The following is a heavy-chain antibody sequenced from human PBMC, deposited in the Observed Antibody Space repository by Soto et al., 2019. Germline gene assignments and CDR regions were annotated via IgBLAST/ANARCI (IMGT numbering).Heavy chain of an antibody. CDR1: RFTFNTYE. Sequence: PGGSMRLSCAASRFTFNTYEMNWVRQDPGKGLEWVSYISTSGSTVYYADSVKGRFTISRDNTRNSLYLQMNSLRDEDTALYYCVRYCSTTLCNGVATRTFDYWGQGTLVTVSS. J-gene: IGHJ4*02. CDR3: VRYCSTTLCNGVATRTFDY. V-gene: IGHV3-48*03. D-gene: IGHD2-2*01. CDR2: ISTSGSTV.